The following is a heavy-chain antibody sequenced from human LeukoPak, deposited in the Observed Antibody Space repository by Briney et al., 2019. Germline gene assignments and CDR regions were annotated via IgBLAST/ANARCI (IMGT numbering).Heavy chain of an antibody. CDR2: FYNSGRS. V-gene: IGHV4-59*01. CDR1: DDSISDYY. D-gene: IGHD3-16*01. Sequence: SETLSLTCTVSDDSISDYYRGWIRQPPGKGLEWIGYFYNSGRSTYNPSLKSRVTISADTSKNHFSLKLNSVTTADTAVYYCTRGAGWLIDYWGQGILVTVTS. J-gene: IGHJ4*02. CDR3: TRGAGWLIDY.